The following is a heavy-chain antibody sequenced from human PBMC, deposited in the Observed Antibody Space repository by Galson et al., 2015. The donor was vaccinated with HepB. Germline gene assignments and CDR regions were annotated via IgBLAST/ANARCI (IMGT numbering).Heavy chain of an antibody. V-gene: IGHV3-7*03. D-gene: IGHD6-19*01. J-gene: IGHJ1*01. Sequence: SLRLSCAASGFTFSSYWMSWVRQAPGKGLEWVANIKQDGSEKYYVDSVKGRFTISRDNAKNSLYLQMNSLRAEDTAVYYCARGVTYSSGWYPEYFQHWGQGTLVTVSS. CDR3: ARGVTYSSGWYPEYFQH. CDR2: IKQDGSEK. CDR1: GFTFSSYW.